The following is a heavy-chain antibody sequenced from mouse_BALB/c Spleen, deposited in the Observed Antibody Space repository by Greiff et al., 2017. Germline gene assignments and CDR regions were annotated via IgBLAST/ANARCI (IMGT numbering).Heavy chain of an antibody. CDR2: ISNGGGST. CDR3: ARHGGDYSLGY. J-gene: IGHJ2*01. Sequence: EVKVEESGGGLVQPGGSLKLSCAASGFTFSSYTMSWVRQTPEKRLEWVAYISNGGGSTYYPDTVKGRFTISRDNAKNTLYLQMSSLKYEDTAMYYCARHGGDYSLGYWGQGTTLTVSS. CDR1: GFTFSSYT. V-gene: IGHV5-12-2*01. D-gene: IGHD2-4*01.